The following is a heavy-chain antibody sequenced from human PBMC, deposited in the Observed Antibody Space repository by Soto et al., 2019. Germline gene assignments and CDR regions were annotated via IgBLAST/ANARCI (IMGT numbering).Heavy chain of an antibody. Sequence: PGGSLRLSCAASGFTFSDFSMNWVRQAPGKGLEWVSYIGGRDGPKKYVDSVKGRFTISRDNAKSSLYLQMNSLRAEDTAVYYCARDTPHYYDSSDDAFDIWGQGTMVTVSS. CDR1: GFTFSDFS. CDR3: ARDTPHYYDSSDDAFDI. V-gene: IGHV3-48*01. J-gene: IGHJ3*02. D-gene: IGHD3-22*01. CDR2: IGGRDGPK.